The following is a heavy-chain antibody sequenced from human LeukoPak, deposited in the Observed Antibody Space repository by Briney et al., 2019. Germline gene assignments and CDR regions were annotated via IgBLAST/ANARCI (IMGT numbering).Heavy chain of an antibody. J-gene: IGHJ3*02. Sequence: ATXXLSLTCSVSGGSIRNYYWTWIRQPPGKGLEWIGYIFYSGSTNYNPPLKRRVTISLDTSKNHFSLKLNSVTAADTAVYYCASSSSGSYYNGFDIWGQGTMVTVAS. CDR2: IFYSGST. V-gene: IGHV4-59*01. D-gene: IGHD3-10*01. CDR1: GGSIRNYY. CDR3: ASSSSGSYYNGFDI.